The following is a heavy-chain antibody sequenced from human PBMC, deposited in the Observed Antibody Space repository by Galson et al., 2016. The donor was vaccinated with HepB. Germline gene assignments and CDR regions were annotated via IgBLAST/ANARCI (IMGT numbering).Heavy chain of an antibody. V-gene: IGHV3-11*04. CDR3: ARDSTRELWEEYYHYMDV. Sequence: SLRLSCAASGFTFSDYSMSWVRQAPGKGLEWISYISSSSYTIYYADSMKGRFTISRDNAKNSLFLQMNSLRDDDTAVYYCARDSTRELWEEYYHYMDVGGKGTTVTVSS. CDR2: ISSSSYTI. J-gene: IGHJ6*03. CDR1: GFTFSDYS. D-gene: IGHD1-7*01.